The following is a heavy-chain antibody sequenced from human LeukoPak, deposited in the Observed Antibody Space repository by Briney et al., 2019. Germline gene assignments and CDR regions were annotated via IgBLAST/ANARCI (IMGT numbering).Heavy chain of an antibody. CDR3: ARDARRRYCSSTSCYWGWFDP. D-gene: IGHD2-2*01. CDR1: GYTFTGYY. V-gene: IGHV1-2*02. CDR2: INPNSGGT. J-gene: IGHJ5*02. Sequence: GASVKVSCKASGYTFTGYYMHWVRQAPGQGLEWMGWINPNSGGTNYAQKFQGRVTMTRDASISTAYMELSRLRSEDTAVYYCARDARRRYCSSTSCYWGWFDPWGQGTLVTVSS.